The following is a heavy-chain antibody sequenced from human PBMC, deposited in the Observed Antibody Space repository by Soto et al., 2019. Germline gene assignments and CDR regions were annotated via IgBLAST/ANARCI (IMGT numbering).Heavy chain of an antibody. CDR2: INHSGST. V-gene: IGHV4-34*01. Sequence: SETLSLTCAVYGGSFSGYYWSWIRQPPGKGLEWIGEINHSGSTNYNPSLKSRVTISVDTSKNQFSLKLSSVTAADTAVYYCARAGRSSSSYYYYYYGMDVWGQGTTVTVS. CDR3: ARAGRSSSSYYYYYYGMDV. D-gene: IGHD6-6*01. CDR1: GGSFSGYY. J-gene: IGHJ6*02.